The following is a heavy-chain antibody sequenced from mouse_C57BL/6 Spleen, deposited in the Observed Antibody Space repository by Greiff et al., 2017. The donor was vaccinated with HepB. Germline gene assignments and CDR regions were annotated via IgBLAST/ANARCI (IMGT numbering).Heavy chain of an antibody. CDR1: GYTFTDYY. V-gene: IGHV1-76*01. J-gene: IGHJ4*01. D-gene: IGHD1-1*01. CDR2: IYPGSGNT. Sequence: VQLQQSGAELVRPGASVKLSCKASGYTFTDYYINWVKQRPGQGLEWISRIYPGSGNTYYNEKFKGKATLTAEKSSSTAYMQLSSLTSEDSAVYFCARRGVAPYAMDYWGQGTSVTVSS. CDR3: ARRGVAPYAMDY.